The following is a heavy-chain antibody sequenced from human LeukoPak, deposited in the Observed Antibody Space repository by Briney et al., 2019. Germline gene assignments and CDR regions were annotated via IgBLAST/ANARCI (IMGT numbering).Heavy chain of an antibody. CDR3: ATTWGSSSWYSWFDP. CDR1: GYTFTNYA. D-gene: IGHD6-13*01. J-gene: IGHJ5*02. Sequence: GASVKVSCKASGYTFTNYAMNWVRQAPGQGLEWMGWINTNTGNPTYAQGFTGRFVFSLDTSVSTAYLQISSLKAEDTAVYYCATTWGSSSWYSWFDPWGQGTLVTVSS. V-gene: IGHV7-4-1*02. CDR2: INTNTGNP.